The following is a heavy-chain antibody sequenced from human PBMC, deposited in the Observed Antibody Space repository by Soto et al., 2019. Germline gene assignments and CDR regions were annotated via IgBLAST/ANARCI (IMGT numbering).Heavy chain of an antibody. J-gene: IGHJ4*02. D-gene: IGHD5-12*01. V-gene: IGHV4-31*03. CDR1: GGSISSSSYC. CDR2: IYYSGSA. CDR3: ARRRSGVTRLFDY. Sequence: ASETLPLTCTVSGGSISSSSYCWTWIRQNPGKGLEWIGYIYYSGSAYYTPSLESRLTISIDTSKNQFSLNLSSVTAADTAVYYCARRRSGVTRLFDYWGQGALVTVS.